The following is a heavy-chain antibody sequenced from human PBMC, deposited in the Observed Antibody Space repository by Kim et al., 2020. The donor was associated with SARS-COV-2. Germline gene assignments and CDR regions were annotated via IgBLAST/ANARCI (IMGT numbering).Heavy chain of an antibody. V-gene: IGHV3-30*01. J-gene: IGHJ6*02. Sequence: ADSVKSRFTSSRDNSKNTLYLQMNSLRAGDTAVYYCARSIAGSYYYGMDVWGQGTTVTVSS. D-gene: IGHD6-6*01. CDR3: ARSIAGSYYYGMDV.